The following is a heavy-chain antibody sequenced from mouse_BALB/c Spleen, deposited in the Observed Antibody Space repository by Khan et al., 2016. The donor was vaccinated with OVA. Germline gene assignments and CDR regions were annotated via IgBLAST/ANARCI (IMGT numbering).Heavy chain of an antibody. CDR2: ISYIGST. CDR1: GYSITSDYA. V-gene: IGHV3-2*02. J-gene: IGHJ3*01. Sequence: EVQLQESGPGLVKPSQSLSLTCTVTGYSITSDYAWNWIRQFPGNKLEWMGYISYIGSTSYNPSLKSRISITRDTSKNQFFLQLNSVTTEDTATYYCARVGPGFAYWGQGTLVTVSA. CDR3: ARVGPGFAY.